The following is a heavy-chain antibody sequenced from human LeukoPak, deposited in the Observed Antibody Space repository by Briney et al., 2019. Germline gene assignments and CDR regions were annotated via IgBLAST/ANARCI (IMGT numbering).Heavy chain of an antibody. V-gene: IGHV1-8*01. CDR2: INPNSGNT. D-gene: IGHD6-13*01. Sequence: GASVKVSCKASGYTFTSYDINRVRQATGQGLEWMGWINPNSGNTGYAQKFQGRVTMTRNTSISTAYMELGSLRSEDTAVYYCARAMGLFIAAAAPTYWGQGTLVTVSS. CDR3: ARAMGLFIAAAAPTY. J-gene: IGHJ4*02. CDR1: GYTFTSYD.